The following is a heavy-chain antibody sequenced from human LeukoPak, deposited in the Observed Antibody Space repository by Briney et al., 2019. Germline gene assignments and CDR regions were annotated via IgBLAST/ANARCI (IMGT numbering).Heavy chain of an antibody. CDR3: ARANYGSGSYIDYYYMDV. Sequence: GGSLRLSCAASGFTFSSYGMHWVRQAPGKGLEWVAFIRYDGSNKYYADSVKGRFTISRDNSKNTLYLQMNSLRAEDTAVYYCARANYGSGSYIDYYYMDVWGKGTTVTISS. CDR2: IRYDGSNK. D-gene: IGHD3-10*01. J-gene: IGHJ6*03. CDR1: GFTFSSYG. V-gene: IGHV3-30*02.